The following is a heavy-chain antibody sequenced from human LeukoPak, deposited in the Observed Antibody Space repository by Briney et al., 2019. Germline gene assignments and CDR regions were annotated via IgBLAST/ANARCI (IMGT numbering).Heavy chain of an antibody. CDR1: GYTFTSYG. Sequence: ASVKVSCKASGYTFTSYGISWVRQAPGQGLEWMGWISAYNGNTNYAQKLQGRVTMTTDTSTSTAYMELRSLRSDDTAVYYCARAIMVRGVRGLPDYWGQGTLVTVSS. CDR3: ARAIMVRGVRGLPDY. V-gene: IGHV1-18*01. J-gene: IGHJ4*02. CDR2: ISAYNGNT. D-gene: IGHD3-10*01.